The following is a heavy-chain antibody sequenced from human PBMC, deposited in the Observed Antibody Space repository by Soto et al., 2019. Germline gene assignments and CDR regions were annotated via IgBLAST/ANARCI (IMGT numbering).Heavy chain of an antibody. Sequence: SETLSLTCTVSGGSISSSSYYWSWIRQPPGKGLEWIEYIYYIGSTNYNPSLKSRVTLSVDTSKNQFSLKLSSVTAADTAVYYCARDIFQPWGYDFWSGYSNYYYYGMDVWGQGTTVTVSS. J-gene: IGHJ6*02. V-gene: IGHV4-61*01. CDR1: GGSISSSSYY. D-gene: IGHD3-3*01. CDR3: ARDIFQPWGYDFWSGYSNYYYYGMDV. CDR2: IYYIGST.